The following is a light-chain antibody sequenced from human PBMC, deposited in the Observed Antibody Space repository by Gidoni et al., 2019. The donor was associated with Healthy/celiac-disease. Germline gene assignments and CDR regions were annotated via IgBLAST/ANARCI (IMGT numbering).Light chain of an antibody. J-gene: IGLJ2*01. CDR2: GEN. V-gene: IGLV3-19*01. CDR1: SLRDFY. Sequence: SSELTQDPAVSVALGQTVRITCRGDSLRDFYASWCQQKPGQAPVLVFYGENNRPSDIPDRFSGSSSGNTASFTITGAQAEDEADYYCFSRDTTGFVVFGGGTRLTVL. CDR3: FSRDTTGFVV.